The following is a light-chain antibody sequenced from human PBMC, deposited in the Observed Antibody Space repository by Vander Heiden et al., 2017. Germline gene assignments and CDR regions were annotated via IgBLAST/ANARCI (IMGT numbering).Light chain of an antibody. CDR3: QQDSSSPT. CDR1: QILMQSH. Sequence: EIVLTQSLGTLSLTPGERATHSCRSDQILMQSHSAPYPQQPGQAPRLIIYAACSSATSVPDRFSGSGSGTDFTLTVSRLEHEDFAVYYCQQDSSSPTFGGGTKVEIK. V-gene: IGKV3-20*01. J-gene: IGKJ4*01. CDR2: AAC.